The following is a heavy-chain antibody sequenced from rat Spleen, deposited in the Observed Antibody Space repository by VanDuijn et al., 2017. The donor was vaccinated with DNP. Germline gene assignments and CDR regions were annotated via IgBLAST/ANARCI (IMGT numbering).Heavy chain of an antibody. CDR2: ISPDGDRT. V-gene: IGHV5-27*01. D-gene: IGHD1-12*02. Sequence: EVQLVESGGGLVQPGRSLKLSCEASGFTFSNYDMAWVRQAPTKGLEWVALISPDGDRTYYRDSVKGRFTISRDDATDTLYLQMNSLRSEDTATYFCTRVGDYHDGGDGDVLDVWGQGVMVTVSS. CDR3: TRVGDYHDGGDGDVLDV. CDR1: GFTFSNYD. J-gene: IGHJ2*01.